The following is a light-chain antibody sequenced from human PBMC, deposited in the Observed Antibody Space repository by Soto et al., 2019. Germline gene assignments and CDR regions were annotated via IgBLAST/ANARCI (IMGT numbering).Light chain of an antibody. V-gene: IGLV2-14*01. CDR2: DVT. CDR1: SSDVGGYNY. Sequence: QSALTQPASMSGSPGQSITISCTGTSSDVGGYNYVSWYQQHPGKAPKLMIYDVTNRPSGVSNRFSGSKSGNTASLTISGLQAEDEADYYCSSYTSSSTLYVVFGGGTKLTVL. CDR3: SSYTSSSTLYVV. J-gene: IGLJ2*01.